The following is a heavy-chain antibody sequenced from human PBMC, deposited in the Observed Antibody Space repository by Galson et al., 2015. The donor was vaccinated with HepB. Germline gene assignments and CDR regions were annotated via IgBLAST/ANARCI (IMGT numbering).Heavy chain of an antibody. Sequence: SLRLSCAASGFTFSSYAMNWVRQAPGKGLEWVSTISGSGGRTYYADSVKGRFTISRDNSKNNLYLQMNSLRAEDTAVYYCAKDRETVNWGSADYWGQGTLVTVSS. V-gene: IGHV3-23*01. CDR1: GFTFSSYA. CDR3: AKDRETVNWGSADY. D-gene: IGHD7-27*01. CDR2: ISGSGGRT. J-gene: IGHJ4*02.